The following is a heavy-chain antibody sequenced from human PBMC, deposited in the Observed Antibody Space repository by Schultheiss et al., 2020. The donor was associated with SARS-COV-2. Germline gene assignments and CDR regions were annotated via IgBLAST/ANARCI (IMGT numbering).Heavy chain of an antibody. CDR1: GFAFSSYW. CDR3: ARGYSDSTGDFDS. Sequence: GGSLRLSCAASGFAFSSYWMHWVRQAPGKGLEWVSYISSSGSYIYYADSVKGRFTISRDNSKNTLYLQMNSLRAEDTAVYYCARGYSDSTGDFDSWGQGTLVTVSS. J-gene: IGHJ4*02. V-gene: IGHV3-21*05. D-gene: IGHD2-8*02. CDR2: ISSSGSYI.